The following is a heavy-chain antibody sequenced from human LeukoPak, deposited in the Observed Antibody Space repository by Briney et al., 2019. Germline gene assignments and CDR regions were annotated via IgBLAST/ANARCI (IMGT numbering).Heavy chain of an antibody. CDR1: GGSFSGYY. J-gene: IGHJ4*02. CDR3: ARGVPVSWGGYYFDS. Sequence: SETLSLTCAVYGGSFSGYYWSWIRQPPGKGLEWIGEINHSESTNYNPSLKSRVTISIDTSKNQFSLKLNSVTATDTALFFCARGVPVSWGGYYFDSWGQGTLVTVSS. D-gene: IGHD3-10*01. CDR2: INHSEST. V-gene: IGHV4-34*01.